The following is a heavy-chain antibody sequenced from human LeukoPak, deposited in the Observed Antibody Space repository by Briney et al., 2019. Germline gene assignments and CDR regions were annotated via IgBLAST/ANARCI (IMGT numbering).Heavy chain of an antibody. V-gene: IGHV4-34*01. CDR2: INHSGTT. Sequence: SETLSLTCALYGGSFSNYYWSWIRQPPGKGLEWIGEINHSGTTNYNPSLKSRVTISVDTSKNQFSLKLGSVTAADTAVYYCASRFDPWGQGTLVTVSS. J-gene: IGHJ5*02. CDR1: GGSFSNYY. CDR3: ASRFDP.